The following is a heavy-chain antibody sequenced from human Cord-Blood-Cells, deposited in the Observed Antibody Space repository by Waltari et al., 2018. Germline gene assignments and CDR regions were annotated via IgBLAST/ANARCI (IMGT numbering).Heavy chain of an antibody. CDR1: GGSFSGYS. V-gene: IGHV4-34*01. CDR3: ARVRGYSGYDTLNWFEP. J-gene: IGHJ5*02. CDR2: RNDSGST. D-gene: IGHD5-12*01. Sequence: QVQLQQWGAGLLKPSETLSLTCAVYGGSFSGYSWSWIRQPPGNGLEWIGERNDSGSTNPTPPLKSRVNISVDPSNDQFSLQLVSVTAADSAVYYCARVRGYSGYDTLNWFEPWGQGTLVTVSS.